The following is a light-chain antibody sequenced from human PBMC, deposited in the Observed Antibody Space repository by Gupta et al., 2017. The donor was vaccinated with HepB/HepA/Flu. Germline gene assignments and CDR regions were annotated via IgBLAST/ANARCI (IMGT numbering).Light chain of an antibody. Sequence: DIQMTQSPSSLSATVGDRVTITCLASQTISNYLNWFQLKPGKSPKLLIYCASSLQTGVPARFSGSGSGTDFTLTISSLQPEDVATYYCLQGYSFPLTFGPGTNVDIK. CDR1: QTISNY. J-gene: IGKJ3*01. CDR3: LQGYSFPLT. V-gene: IGKV1-39*01. CDR2: CAS.